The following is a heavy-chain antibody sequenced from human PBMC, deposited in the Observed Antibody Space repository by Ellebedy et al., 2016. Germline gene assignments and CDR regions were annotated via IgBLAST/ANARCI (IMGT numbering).Heavy chain of an antibody. CDR3: ARVHCPITTCDYYYMDV. CDR1: GGSVSRYF. J-gene: IGHJ6*03. Sequence: SETLSLTCTVSGGSVSRYFWSWIRQPAGKGLEWIGRIFTSGSFNYNPSLMSRVTMSVVTSKNQISLRLNSVTTADTAVYYCARVHCPITTCDYYYMDVWGKGTTVTVSS. V-gene: IGHV4-4*07. D-gene: IGHD1-1*01. CDR2: IFTSGSF.